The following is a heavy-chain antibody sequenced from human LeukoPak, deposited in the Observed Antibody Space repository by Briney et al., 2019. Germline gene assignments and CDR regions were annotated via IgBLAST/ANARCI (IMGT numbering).Heavy chain of an antibody. CDR1: GFTFSSYG. CDR2: ISYDGTNK. J-gene: IGHJ4*02. V-gene: IGHV3-30*18. Sequence: GGSLRLSCAASGFTFSSYGMHWVRQAPGKGLEWVAVISYDGTNKYYADSVKGRFTISRDNSKKTLYLQMNSLRAEDTAVYYCAKDRWELRGYFNYWGQGTLVTVSS. D-gene: IGHD1-26*01. CDR3: AKDRWELRGYFNY.